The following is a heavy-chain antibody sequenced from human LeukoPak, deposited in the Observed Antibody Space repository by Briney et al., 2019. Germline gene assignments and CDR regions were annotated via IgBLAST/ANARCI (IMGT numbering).Heavy chain of an antibody. J-gene: IGHJ4*02. Sequence: ASVKVSCKASGYTFTGYYMHWVRQAPGQGLEWMGWINPNSGGTNYAQKFQGRVTMTRDTSLSTAYMELSRLRSDDTAVYYCARAQGDYYYDSSGYHPLGYWGQGTLVTVSS. CDR2: INPNSGGT. V-gene: IGHV1-2*02. D-gene: IGHD3-22*01. CDR3: ARAQGDYYYDSSGYHPLGY. CDR1: GYTFTGYY.